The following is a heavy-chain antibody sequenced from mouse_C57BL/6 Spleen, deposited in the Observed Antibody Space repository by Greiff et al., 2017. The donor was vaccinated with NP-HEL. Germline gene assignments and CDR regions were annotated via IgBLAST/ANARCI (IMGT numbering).Heavy chain of an antibody. Sequence: QVQLQQSGAELVKPGASVKMSCKASGYTFTTYPIEWMKQNHGKSLEWIGNFHPYNDDTKYNEKFKGKATLTVDKSSITVYLELSRLTSDDSAVYYCASGDYYGYDEGYFDYWGQGTTLTVSS. V-gene: IGHV1-47*01. CDR3: ASGDYYGYDEGYFDY. J-gene: IGHJ2*01. CDR2: FHPYNDDT. CDR1: GYTFTTYP. D-gene: IGHD2-2*01.